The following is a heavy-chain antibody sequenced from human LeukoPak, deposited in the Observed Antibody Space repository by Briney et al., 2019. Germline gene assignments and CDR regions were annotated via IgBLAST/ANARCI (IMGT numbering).Heavy chain of an antibody. CDR2: MYYSGST. CDR1: GGSISSYY. CDR3: ARSLSYYDSSGYHFYFDY. D-gene: IGHD3-22*01. V-gene: IGHV4-59*01. J-gene: IGHJ4*02. Sequence: PSETLSLTCTVSGGSISSYYWSWIRQPPGKGLEWIGYMYYSGSTNYNPSLKSRVTISVATSKNQFSLRLSSVTAADTAVYYCARSLSYYDSSGYHFYFDYWGQGTLVTVSS.